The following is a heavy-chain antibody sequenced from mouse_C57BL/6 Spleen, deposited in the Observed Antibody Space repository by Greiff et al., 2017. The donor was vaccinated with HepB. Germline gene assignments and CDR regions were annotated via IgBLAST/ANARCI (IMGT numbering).Heavy chain of an antibody. Sequence: VQLQQSGPELVKPGASVKISCKASGYAFSSSWMNWVKQRPGKGLEWIGRIYPGDGDTNYNGKFKGKATLTADKSSSTAYMQLSSLTSEDSAVYFCARGRGLVSFDYWGQGTTLTVSS. D-gene: IGHD3-3*01. V-gene: IGHV1-82*01. CDR2: IYPGDGDT. J-gene: IGHJ2*01. CDR1: GYAFSSSW. CDR3: ARGRGLVSFDY.